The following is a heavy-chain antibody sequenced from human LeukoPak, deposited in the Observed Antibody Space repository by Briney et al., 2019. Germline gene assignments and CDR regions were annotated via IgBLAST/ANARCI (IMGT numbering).Heavy chain of an antibody. J-gene: IGHJ4*02. D-gene: IGHD2-15*01. CDR2: INPSGGST. CDR3: AREGGGGIDIEPSFDY. V-gene: IGHV1-46*01. CDR1: GYTFTRYF. Sequence: ASVKVSCKASGYTFTRYFIHWVRQAPGRRLEWMGTINPSGGSTGCAQKFQGRVTMTRDTSTSTVYMELSSLRSEDTAVYYCAREGGGGIDIEPSFDYWGQGTLVTVSS.